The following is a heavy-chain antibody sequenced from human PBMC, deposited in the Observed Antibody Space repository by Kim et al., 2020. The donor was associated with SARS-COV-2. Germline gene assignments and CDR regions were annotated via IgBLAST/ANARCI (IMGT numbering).Heavy chain of an antibody. CDR2: IRGSGGRT. CDR3: SKTPEASYFITGRVTWFDP. D-gene: IGHD3-22*01. CDR1: FFPFLLSA. V-gene: IGHV3-23*01. Sequence: GGSLILSFSSSFFPFLLSALLCFRPAPGPGLEWVSAIRGSGGRTYSADSVTGRFTISSDTSQNPLSLQLNSLSAEDTAVYYCSKTPEASYFITGRVTWFDPWGQGTLVTVSS. J-gene: IGHJ5*02.